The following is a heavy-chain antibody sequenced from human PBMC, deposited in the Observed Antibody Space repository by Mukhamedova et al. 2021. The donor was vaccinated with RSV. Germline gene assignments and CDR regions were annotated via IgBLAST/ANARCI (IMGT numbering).Heavy chain of an antibody. J-gene: IGHJ4*02. CDR2: INPDGGGT. V-gene: IGHV1-46*01. CDR3: AREGEIAVAGTGFDS. Sequence: EYMGIINPDGGGTRYAQKFQGRVTMTRDTSTSTVYMELSSLRSEDTAVYYCAREGEIAVAGTGFDSWGLGTLVTVSS. D-gene: IGHD6-19*01.